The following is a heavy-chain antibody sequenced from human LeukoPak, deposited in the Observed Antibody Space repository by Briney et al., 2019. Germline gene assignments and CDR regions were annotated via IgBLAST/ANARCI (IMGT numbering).Heavy chain of an antibody. CDR1: GGTFSSYA. CDR2: IIPIFGTA. CDR3: ARSPPTGDYYYGMDV. V-gene: IGHV1-69*13. J-gene: IGHJ6*02. Sequence: VASVKVSCKASGGTFSSYAISWVRQAPGQGLEWMGGIIPIFGTANYAQKFQGRVTITADESTSTAYMELSSLRSEDTAVYYCARSPPTGDYYYGMDVWGQGTTVTVSS. D-gene: IGHD1-14*01.